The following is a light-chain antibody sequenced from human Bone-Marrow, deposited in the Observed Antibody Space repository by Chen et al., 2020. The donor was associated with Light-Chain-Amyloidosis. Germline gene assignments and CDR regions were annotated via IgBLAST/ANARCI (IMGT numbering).Light chain of an antibody. Sequence: EIVMTQSPATLSVSPGESATLSCRASQNINNNFAWYQQKPGQAPRLLMHGASTRATGIPARFSGSGSGTEFTLTISSLQPEDFVVYYCQQRNNWPLTFGGGTKVEI. J-gene: IGKJ4*01. V-gene: IGKV3-15*01. CDR1: QNINNN. CDR3: QQRNNWPLT. CDR2: GAS.